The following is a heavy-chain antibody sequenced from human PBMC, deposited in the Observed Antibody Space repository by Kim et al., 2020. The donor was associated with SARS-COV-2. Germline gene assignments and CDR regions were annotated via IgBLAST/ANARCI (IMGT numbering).Heavy chain of an antibody. J-gene: IGHJ5*02. Sequence: ASVKVSCKASGYTFTSYYMHWVRQAPGQGLEWMGIINPSGGSTSYAQKFQGRVTMTRDTSTSTVYMELSSLRSEDTAVYYCARDTLKKLELVWEIGWFDPWGQGALVTVSS. CDR3: ARDTLKKLELVWEIGWFDP. V-gene: IGHV1-46*01. CDR2: INPSGGST. D-gene: IGHD1-7*01. CDR1: GYTFTSYY.